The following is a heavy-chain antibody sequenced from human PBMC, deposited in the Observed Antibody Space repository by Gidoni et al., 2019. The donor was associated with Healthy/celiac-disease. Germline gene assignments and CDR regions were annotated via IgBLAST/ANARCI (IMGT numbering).Heavy chain of an antibody. Sequence: EVQLLESGGGLVQPGGSLRLSCAASGFTFSSCAMSWVRQAPGKGLEWVSAISGSGGSTYYADAVKGRFTISRDNSKNTLYLQMNSLRAEDTAVYYCAKRDDYGDYVGYWGQGTLVTVSS. D-gene: IGHD4-17*01. CDR1: GFTFSSCA. CDR2: ISGSGGST. V-gene: IGHV3-23*01. CDR3: AKRDDYGDYVGY. J-gene: IGHJ4*02.